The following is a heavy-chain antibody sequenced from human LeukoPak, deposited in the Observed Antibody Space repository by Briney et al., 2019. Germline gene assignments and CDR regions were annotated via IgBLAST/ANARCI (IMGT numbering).Heavy chain of an antibody. CDR3: ARASNPMHQAARGSYFDY. J-gene: IGHJ4*02. Sequence: SETLSLTCTVSGGSISSGGYYWSWIRQHPGKGPEWIGYIYYSGRTYYNPSLKSRVTISVDTSKNQFSLKLSSVTAADTAVYYCARASNPMHQAARGSYFDYWGQGTLVTVSS. CDR2: IYYSGRT. D-gene: IGHD6-6*01. V-gene: IGHV4-31*03. CDR1: GGSISSGGYY.